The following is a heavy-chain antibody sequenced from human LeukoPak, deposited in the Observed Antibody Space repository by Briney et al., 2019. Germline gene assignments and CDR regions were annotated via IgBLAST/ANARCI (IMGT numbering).Heavy chain of an antibody. J-gene: IGHJ4*02. D-gene: IGHD3-16*01. CDR1: GFTFSSYW. V-gene: IGHV3-7*01. CDR2: IKQGGSEK. Sequence: GGSLRLSCAASGFTFSSYWMSWVRQAPGKGLEWVANIKQGGSEKYYVDSVKGRFTISRDNAKNSLYLQMNSLRAEDTAVYYCARDQTMIDYCFDYWGQGTLVTVSS. CDR3: ARDQTMIDYCFDY.